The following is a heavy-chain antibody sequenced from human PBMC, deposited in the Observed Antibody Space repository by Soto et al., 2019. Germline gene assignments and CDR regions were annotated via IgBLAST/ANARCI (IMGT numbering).Heavy chain of an antibody. D-gene: IGHD3-16*02. Sequence: PSETLSLTCTFSCGSIISGDYYWSWIRQPPGKGLEWIGYIYYSGSTYYNPSLKSRVTISVDTSKNQFSLKLSSVTAADTAVYYCARVMITFGGVIAPYFDYWGQGTLVTVSS. CDR2: IYYSGST. J-gene: IGHJ4*02. CDR1: CGSIISGDYY. CDR3: ARVMITFGGVIAPYFDY. V-gene: IGHV4-30-4*01.